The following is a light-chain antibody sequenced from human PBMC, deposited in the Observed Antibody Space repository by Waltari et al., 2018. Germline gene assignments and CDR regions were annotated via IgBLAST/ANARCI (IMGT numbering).Light chain of an antibody. CDR3: QKSYSTPYT. Sequence: DIQMTQSPSSLSASVGDRVTLTCRASQSIRDYLNWYQQKPARAPKLLIYSASKLQSGVPSRFSGSGSGTDFTLTISSLQPEDFATYYCQKSYSTPYTFGQGTKLEIK. CDR1: QSIRDY. J-gene: IGKJ2*01. CDR2: SAS. V-gene: IGKV1-39*01.